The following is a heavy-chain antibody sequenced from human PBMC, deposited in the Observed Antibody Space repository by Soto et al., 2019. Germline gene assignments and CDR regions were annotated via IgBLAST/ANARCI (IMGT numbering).Heavy chain of an antibody. V-gene: IGHV1-18*01. J-gene: IGHJ5*02. D-gene: IGHD5-12*01. CDR3: ARHHGPTTSENWFEP. CDR2: ISTYSGNT. Sequence: QVHLVQAGVEVKTPGASVKVSCQASGYTFFTYDISWVRQAPGQGLEWMGWISTYSGNTKYAQKFQGRVTMTTDISTTTAYLELRRLSSDATAVYYCARHHGPTTSENWFEPWGQGTVVSVSS. CDR1: GYTFFTYD.